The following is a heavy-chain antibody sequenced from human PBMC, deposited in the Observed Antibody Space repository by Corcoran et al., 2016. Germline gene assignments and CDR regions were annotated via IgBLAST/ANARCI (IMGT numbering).Heavy chain of an antibody. CDR1: GYTFTSYG. CDR2: ISAYNGNT. Sequence: QVQLVQSGAEVKKPGASVKVSCKASGYTFTSYGISWVRQAPGQGLEWMGWISAYNGNTNYAQKLQGRVTMTTDTSTSTADMELRSLRSDDTAVYYCAVIVVVPAASYGMDVWGQGTTVTVSS. J-gene: IGHJ6*02. D-gene: IGHD2-2*01. V-gene: IGHV1-18*01. CDR3: AVIVVVPAASYGMDV.